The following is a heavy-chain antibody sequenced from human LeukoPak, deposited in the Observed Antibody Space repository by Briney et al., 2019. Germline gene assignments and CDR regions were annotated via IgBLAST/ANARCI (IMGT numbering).Heavy chain of an antibody. D-gene: IGHD3/OR15-3a*01. CDR1: GFSLSTSGMG. CDR2: IYWDDDK. V-gene: IGHV2-5*02. Sequence: ESGPTRVKPTQTLTLTCTFSGFSLSTSGMGVGWIRQPPGKALEWLALIYWDDDKRYSPSLKSRLTITKDASKNQVVLTMTNMDPVDTATYYCAHRRRTGYWEYYFNYWGQGTLVTVSS. J-gene: IGHJ4*02. CDR3: AHRRRTGYWEYYFNY.